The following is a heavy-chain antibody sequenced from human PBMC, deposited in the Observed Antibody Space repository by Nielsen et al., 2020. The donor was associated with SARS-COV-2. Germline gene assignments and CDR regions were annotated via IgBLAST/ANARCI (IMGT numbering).Heavy chain of an antibody. D-gene: IGHD3-22*01. J-gene: IGHJ4*02. CDR1: GYTFTGYY. Sequence: ASLKVSCKASGYTFTGYYMHWVRQAPGQGLEWMGRINPNSGGTNYAQKFQGRVTMTRDTSISTAYMELSRLRSDDTAVYYCARARYDSSGYYWRYYFDYWGQGTLVTVSS. V-gene: IGHV1-2*06. CDR3: ARARYDSSGYYWRYYFDY. CDR2: INPNSGGT.